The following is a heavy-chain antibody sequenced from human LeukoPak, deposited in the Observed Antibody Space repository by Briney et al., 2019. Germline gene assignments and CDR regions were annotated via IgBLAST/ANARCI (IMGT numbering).Heavy chain of an antibody. V-gene: IGHV4-61*02. J-gene: IGHJ6*02. D-gene: IGHD4-11*01. CDR1: GGSISSGSYY. Sequence: SETLSLTCTVSGGSISSGSYYWSWILQPAGKGLEWIGRIYTSGSTNYNPSLKSRVTISVDTSKNQFSLKLSSVTAADTAVYYCARETMTTVTTFFYYYYGMDVWGQGTTVTVSS. CDR3: ARETMTTVTTFFYYYYGMDV. CDR2: IYTSGST.